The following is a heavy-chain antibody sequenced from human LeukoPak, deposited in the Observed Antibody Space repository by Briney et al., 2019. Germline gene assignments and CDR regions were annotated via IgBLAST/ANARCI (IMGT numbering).Heavy chain of an antibody. Sequence: SQTLSLTCTVSAGTINIDLYYWTWIRQPAGKGLEWIGRIYTNGWTDYNPSLKSRVTMSVDTSKNQFSLKLSFVTSADAALYYCARGSGWNAFDPWGQGTLVTVSS. D-gene: IGHD6-19*01. J-gene: IGHJ5*02. V-gene: IGHV4-61*02. CDR2: IYTNGWT. CDR3: ARGSGWNAFDP. CDR1: AGTINIDLYY.